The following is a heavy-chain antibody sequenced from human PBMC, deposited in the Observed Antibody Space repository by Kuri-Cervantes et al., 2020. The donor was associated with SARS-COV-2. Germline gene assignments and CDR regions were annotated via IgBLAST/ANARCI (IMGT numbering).Heavy chain of an antibody. CDR2: VSWNSASI. V-gene: IGHV3-9*01. CDR3: AKDIFAGSGSSSYDY. Sequence: SLKISCAASGFTFDDYAMHWVRQAPGKGLEWVSGVSWNSASIGYGDSVKGRFTISRDNAKNSLYLQMNSLRPEDTALYYCAKDIFAGSGSSSYDYWGQGTLVTVSS. CDR1: GFTFDDYA. D-gene: IGHD2-15*01. J-gene: IGHJ4*02.